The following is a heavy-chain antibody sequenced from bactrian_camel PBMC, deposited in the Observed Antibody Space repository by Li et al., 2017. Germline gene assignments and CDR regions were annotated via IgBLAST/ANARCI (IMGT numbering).Heavy chain of an antibody. CDR1: GSFRGSIC. Sequence: VQLVESGGGSVQAGGSLRLSCAASGSFRGSICMAWFRQAPGKEREGVVVITAEGKTSYADSVEGRFTVSKDNAKNTLYPQMNSLQPEDSGMYYCAAETLSRCVSNWYMLSRSDLFRYWGQGTQVTVS. J-gene: IGHJ6*01. CDR3: AAETLSRCVSNWYMLSRSDLFRY. CDR2: ITAEGKT. V-gene: IGHV3S53*01. D-gene: IGHD6*01.